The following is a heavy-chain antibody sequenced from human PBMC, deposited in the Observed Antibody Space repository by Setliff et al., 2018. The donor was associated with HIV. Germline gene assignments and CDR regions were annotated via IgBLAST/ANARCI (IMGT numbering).Heavy chain of an antibody. CDR3: AIRGSSGWYVGGYFDY. CDR1: GGSISSSNYY. D-gene: IGHD6-19*01. J-gene: IGHJ4*02. Sequence: SETLSLTCTVSGGSISSSNYYWSWIRQPPGKGLEWIGYIHHSGSTNYNPSLKSRVTISVDTSKNQFSLKLSSVTAADTAVYYCAIRGSSGWYVGGYFDYWGQGTLVTVS. V-gene: IGHV4-61*05. CDR2: IHHSGST.